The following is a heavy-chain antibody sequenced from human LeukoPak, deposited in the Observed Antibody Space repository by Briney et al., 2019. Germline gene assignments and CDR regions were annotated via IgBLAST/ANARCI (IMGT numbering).Heavy chain of an antibody. V-gene: IGHV1-46*01. CDR2: INPSGGST. D-gene: IGHD2-15*01. J-gene: IGHJ4*02. CDR1: GYTFTSYY. Sequence: ASVTVSCKASGYTFTSYYMHWVRQAPGQGLEWMGIINPSGGSTSYAQKFQGRVTMTRDTSTSTVYMELSSLRSEDTAVYYCARERDDCSGGSCYSGGGLDYWGQGTLVTVSS. CDR3: ARERDDCSGGSCYSGGGLDY.